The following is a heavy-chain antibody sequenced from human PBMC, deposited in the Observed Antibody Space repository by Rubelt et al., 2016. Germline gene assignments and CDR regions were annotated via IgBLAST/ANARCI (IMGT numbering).Heavy chain of an antibody. CDR2: IYSGGTQ. V-gene: IGHV3-53*04. CDR1: GFTVSINY. CDR3: ARGGDYGDY. J-gene: IGHJ4*02. Sequence: EVQLVESGGGLVQPGGSLRLSCAASGFTVSINYITWVRQAPGKGLEWVSVIYSGGTQFYADSVKGRFTISRHNSNNTVYLQMNSLRAEDTAVYYCARGGDYGDYWGQGTLVTVSS.